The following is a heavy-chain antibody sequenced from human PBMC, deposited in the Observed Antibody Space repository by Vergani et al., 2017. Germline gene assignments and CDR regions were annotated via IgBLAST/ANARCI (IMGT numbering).Heavy chain of an antibody. CDR1: GFTFNNFI. CDR3: ASSGSNGEDYFDF. CDR2: ISGSGGTI. D-gene: IGHD1-26*01. V-gene: IGHV3-48*01. Sequence: EGQLVESGGGLAQPGGSLRLSCAASGFTFNNFIMSWVRQIPGKGLEWVSSISGSGGTIYYADSVTGRFTISRDNAKNSLYLQMNSLRAEDTAVYYCASSGSNGEDYFDFWGQGTLVSVSS. J-gene: IGHJ4*02.